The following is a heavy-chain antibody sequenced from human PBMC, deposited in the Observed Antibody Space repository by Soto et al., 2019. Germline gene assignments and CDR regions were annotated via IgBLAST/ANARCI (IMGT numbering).Heavy chain of an antibody. CDR2: VYHSGTT. V-gene: IGHV4-4*02. D-gene: IGHD3-3*01. Sequence: PSETLSLTCVVSGASITSNNWWSWVRQPPGKGLEWVGEVYHSGTTNYNPSLKSRVTLSVDKSKKQFSLKVTSVTAADTAVYYCAKDGSGHPYYSDKWCKGTLVTVSS. J-gene: IGHJ4*02. CDR3: AKDGSGHPYYSDK. CDR1: GASITSNNW.